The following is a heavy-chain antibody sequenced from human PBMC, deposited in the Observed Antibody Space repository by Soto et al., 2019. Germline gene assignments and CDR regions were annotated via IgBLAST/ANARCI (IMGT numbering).Heavy chain of an antibody. J-gene: IGHJ4*02. V-gene: IGHV4-4*07. CDR3: ARDIIEVAGTFDY. Sequence: SETLSLTCTVSGGSITSNYWTWIRRTAGKGFEWIARSYTSGTTDYNPSLKSRVTISVDTSKNQFSLKLSSVTAADTAVYYCARDIIEVAGTFDYWDQGTLVNVSS. CDR1: GGSITSNY. CDR2: SYTSGTT. D-gene: IGHD6-19*01.